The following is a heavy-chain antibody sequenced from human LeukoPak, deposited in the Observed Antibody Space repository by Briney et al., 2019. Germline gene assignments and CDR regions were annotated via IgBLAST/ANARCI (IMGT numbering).Heavy chain of an antibody. CDR1: GFTFSSYG. CDR2: ISYDGSNK. CDR3: ARDYGAWDY. Sequence: PGGSLRLSCAASGFTFSSYGMHWVRQAPGKGLEWVAVISYDGSNKYYVDSVKGRFTISRDNAKNSLYLQMNSLRAEDTAVYYCARDYGAWDYWGQGTLVTVSS. V-gene: IGHV3-30*03. D-gene: IGHD4-17*01. J-gene: IGHJ4*02.